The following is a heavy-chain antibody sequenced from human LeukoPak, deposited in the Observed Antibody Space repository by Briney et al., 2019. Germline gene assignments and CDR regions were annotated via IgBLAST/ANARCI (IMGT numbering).Heavy chain of an antibody. CDR3: AKEEGDYYYYYMDV. CDR2: ISYDGSNE. V-gene: IGHV3-30*04. CDR1: GFTFSSYV. J-gene: IGHJ6*03. Sequence: PGGSLRLSCAASGFTFSSYVMHWVRQAPGKRLEWVAIISYDGSNEYYADSVKGRFTISRDNSKNTLYLQMNSLRAEDTAVYYCAKEEGDYYYYYMDVWGKGTTVTVSS.